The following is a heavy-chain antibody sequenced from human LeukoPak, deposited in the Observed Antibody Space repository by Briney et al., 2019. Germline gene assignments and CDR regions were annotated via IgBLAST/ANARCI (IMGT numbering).Heavy chain of an antibody. Sequence: ASVRVSCKASGYTFTIYGISWVRQAPGQGLEWMGWISAYNGNTNYAQKLQGRVTMTTDTSTSTAYMELRSLRSDDTAVYYCARAWFGGNTDYWGQGTLVTVSS. J-gene: IGHJ4*02. CDR2: ISAYNGNT. D-gene: IGHD3-10*01. CDR3: ARAWFGGNTDY. V-gene: IGHV1-18*04. CDR1: GYTFTIYG.